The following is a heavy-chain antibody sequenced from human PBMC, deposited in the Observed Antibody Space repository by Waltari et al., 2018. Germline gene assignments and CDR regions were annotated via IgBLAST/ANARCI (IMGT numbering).Heavy chain of an antibody. Sequence: QLQLQESGPGLVKPSETLSLACTVSGGSISSSDYYWGWIRQPPGKGLEWIGSIYYSGGTYYHPSLKSRVTISLDTSKNQFSLKLSSVTAADTAVYYCTRDAPPPGVSGSYAAVDYWGQGSLVIVSS. CDR2: IYYSGGT. D-gene: IGHD3-16*01. V-gene: IGHV4-39*07. J-gene: IGHJ4*02. CDR1: GGSISSSDYY. CDR3: TRDAPPPGVSGSYAAVDY.